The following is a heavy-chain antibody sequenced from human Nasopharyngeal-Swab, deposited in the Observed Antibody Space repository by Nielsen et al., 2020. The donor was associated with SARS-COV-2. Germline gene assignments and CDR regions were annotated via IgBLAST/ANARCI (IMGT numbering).Heavy chain of an antibody. V-gene: IGHV4-59*08. Sequence: SETLSLPCTVSGGSISSSYWSWIRQPPGKGLEWIGYIYYSGSTNYNPSLKSRVTISVDTSKNQFSLKLSSVTAADTAVYYCARDIPYYYDSSGSDAFDIWGQGTMVTVAS. CDR1: GGSISSSY. D-gene: IGHD3-22*01. CDR3: ARDIPYYYDSSGSDAFDI. CDR2: IYYSGST. J-gene: IGHJ3*02.